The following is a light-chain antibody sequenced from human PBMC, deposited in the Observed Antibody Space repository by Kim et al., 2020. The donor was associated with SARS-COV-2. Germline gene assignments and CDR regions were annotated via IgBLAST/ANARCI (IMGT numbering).Light chain of an antibody. CDR1: SSDVGGYDY. Sequence: GQSITISCTGTSSDVGGYDYASWYQQHPGNAPNLMIYDVYNRPSGVSNRFSGSKSDNTASLTISGLQPEDEADYYCSSFTYSSTPSFGPGTKVTVL. CDR3: SSFTYSSTPS. V-gene: IGLV2-14*03. CDR2: DVY. J-gene: IGLJ1*01.